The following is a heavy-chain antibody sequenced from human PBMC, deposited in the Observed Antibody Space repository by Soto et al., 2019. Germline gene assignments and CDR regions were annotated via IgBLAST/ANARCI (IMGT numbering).Heavy chain of an antibody. V-gene: IGHV3-23*01. Sequence: EVQLLESGGGLVQPGGSLRLSCAASGFTFSSYALSWVRQAPGKGLEWVSIISNSGTTTYYADSVKGRFTISRDNSKNTLYLQMNSLRAEDTAVFYCAKSIAPATIRAAMNFQHWGQGTLVTVSS. CDR3: AKSIAPATIRAAMNFQH. CDR2: ISNSGTTT. D-gene: IGHD2-2*02. J-gene: IGHJ1*01. CDR1: GFTFSSYA.